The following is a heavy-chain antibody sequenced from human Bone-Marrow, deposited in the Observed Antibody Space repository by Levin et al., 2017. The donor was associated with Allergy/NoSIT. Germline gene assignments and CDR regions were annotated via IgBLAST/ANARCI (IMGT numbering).Heavy chain of an antibody. CDR2: ISGSGGSK. CDR3: ARDGRDPLRRNFFDY. Sequence: GGSLRLSCAASGFTFTSYPFNWVRQAPGKGLEWISFISGSGGSKFYADSVKGRFTISRDDATNSLFLQMNSLRADDTAVYFCARDGRDPLRRNFFDYWGQGSLVTVSS. V-gene: IGHV3-48*01. CDR1: GFTFTSYP. D-gene: IGHD2-21*01. J-gene: IGHJ4*02.